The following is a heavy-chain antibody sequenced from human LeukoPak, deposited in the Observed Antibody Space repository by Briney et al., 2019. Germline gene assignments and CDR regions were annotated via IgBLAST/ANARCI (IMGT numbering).Heavy chain of an antibody. J-gene: IGHJ4*02. CDR3: AKDHAIFGVVIMGLDY. Sequence: GGSLRLSCAASGFTFSSYSMNWVRQAPGKGLEWVSSISSSSSYIHYADSVKGRFTISRDNAKNSLYLQMNSLRAEDTAVYYCAKDHAIFGVVIMGLDYWGQGTLVTVSS. D-gene: IGHD3-3*01. CDR2: ISSSSSYI. V-gene: IGHV3-21*01. CDR1: GFTFSSYS.